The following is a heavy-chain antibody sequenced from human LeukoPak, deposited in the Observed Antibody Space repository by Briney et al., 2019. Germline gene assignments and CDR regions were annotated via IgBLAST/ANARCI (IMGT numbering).Heavy chain of an antibody. V-gene: IGHV3-30*03. CDR1: GFTFSSYG. D-gene: IGHD3-22*01. CDR3: ARPYDTRGYFPDY. Sequence: GGSLRLSCAASGFTFSSYGMHWVRQAPGKGLEWVAVISYDGSNKYYADSVKGRFTISRDNAKNSLYLQMNSLGAEDTAVYYCARPYDTRGYFPDYWGQGTLVTVSS. CDR2: ISYDGSNK. J-gene: IGHJ4*02.